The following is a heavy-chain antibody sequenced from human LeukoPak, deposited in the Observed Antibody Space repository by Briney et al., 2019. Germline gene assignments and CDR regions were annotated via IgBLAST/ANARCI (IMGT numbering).Heavy chain of an antibody. Sequence: GESLKISCKGSGYSFNTHWIGWVRQMPGKGLEWMGIIYPGDSDTRYSPSFQGQVTISADKSISTAYLQWSSLKASDTAMYYCARWGKDCSTATCYSYFDPWGQGTLVTVSS. CDR2: IYPGDSDT. D-gene: IGHD2-2*01. J-gene: IGHJ5*02. CDR3: ARWGKDCSTATCYSYFDP. V-gene: IGHV5-51*01. CDR1: GYSFNTHW.